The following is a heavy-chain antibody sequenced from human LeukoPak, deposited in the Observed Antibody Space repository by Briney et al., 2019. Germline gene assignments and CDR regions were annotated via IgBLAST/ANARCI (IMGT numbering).Heavy chain of an antibody. Sequence: GGSLRLSCAASGFTFDDYGMSWVRQVPGKGLGWVSGINWNGGSTGYADSVKGRFTISRDNAKNSLYLQMNSLRAEDTALYYCARSGSYYPNDAFDIWGQGTMVTVSS. CDR2: INWNGGST. D-gene: IGHD1-26*01. J-gene: IGHJ3*02. CDR3: ARSGSYYPNDAFDI. V-gene: IGHV3-20*04. CDR1: GFTFDDYG.